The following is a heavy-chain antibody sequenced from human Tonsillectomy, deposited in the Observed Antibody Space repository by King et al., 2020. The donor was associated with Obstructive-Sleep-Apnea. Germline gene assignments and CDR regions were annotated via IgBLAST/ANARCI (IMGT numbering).Heavy chain of an antibody. CDR3: AREGGYCTGGGCNGYYGGAFDI. CDR2: IRYDGSDK. J-gene: IGHJ3*02. Sequence: VQLVESGGGVVQPGRSLRLSCTASGFNFSNYGMHWVCQAPGKGLEWVAVIRYDGSDKCNADSVKVRFNISRDNSKNTMWLQMNSLRTEDSAVYYCAREGGYCTGGGCNGYYGGAFDIWGQGTMVTVSS. V-gene: IGHV3-33*01. D-gene: IGHD2-8*02. CDR1: GFNFSNYG.